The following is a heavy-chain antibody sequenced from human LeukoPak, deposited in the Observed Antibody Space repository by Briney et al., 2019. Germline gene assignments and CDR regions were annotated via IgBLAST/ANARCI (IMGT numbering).Heavy chain of an antibody. J-gene: IGHJ4*02. Sequence: SETLSLTCAVSGGSISSYYWSWIRQPPGKGLEWIGYIYYSGSTNYNPSLKSRVTISVDTSKNQFSLKLSSVTAADTAVYYCAGAGFGEFTFDYWGQGTLVTVSS. V-gene: IGHV4-59*01. CDR3: AGAGFGEFTFDY. CDR1: GGSISSYY. D-gene: IGHD3-10*01. CDR2: IYYSGST.